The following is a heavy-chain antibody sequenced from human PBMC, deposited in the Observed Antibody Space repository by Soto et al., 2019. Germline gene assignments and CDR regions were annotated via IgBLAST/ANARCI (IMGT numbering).Heavy chain of an antibody. Sequence: PGESLKISCKGSGDSFSNYWIGWVRQKPGKGLEWMGTIYPGDSDTRYSPSFQGQVTISVDKSISTAYLQWSSLKASDTAMYYCARQGGSSWSHNWFDPWGQGTLVTVSS. V-gene: IGHV5-51*01. CDR1: GDSFSNYW. CDR2: IYPGDSDT. CDR3: ARQGGSSWSHNWFDP. D-gene: IGHD6-13*01. J-gene: IGHJ5*02.